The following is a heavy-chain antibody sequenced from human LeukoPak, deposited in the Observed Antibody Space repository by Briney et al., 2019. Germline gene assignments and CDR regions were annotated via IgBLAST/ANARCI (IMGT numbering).Heavy chain of an antibody. CDR2: IYYSGST. CDR1: GGSISSYY. V-gene: IGHV4-59*08. J-gene: IGHJ4*02. Sequence: SETLSLTCTVSGGSISSYYWNWIRQSPGKGLEWIGYIYYSGSTNYNPSLKSRLTISVDTSKNQFSLRLSSVTAADTAVYYCARRTAVAGTFDSWGQGTLVTVSS. D-gene: IGHD6-19*01. CDR3: ARRTAVAGTFDS.